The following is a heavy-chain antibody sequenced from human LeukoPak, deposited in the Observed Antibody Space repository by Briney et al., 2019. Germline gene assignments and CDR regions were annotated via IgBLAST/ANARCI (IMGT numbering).Heavy chain of an antibody. CDR2: ISYDGNNK. CDR1: GFTFSTYG. Sequence: GGSLRLSCAASGFTFSTYGMHWVRQAPGKGLEWVAVISYDGNNKYYADSVKGRFTISRDNSKNTLYLQMNSLRAEDTAVYYCARGGPPVEQQIYGMDVWGQGTTVTVSS. J-gene: IGHJ6*02. D-gene: IGHD6-13*01. V-gene: IGHV3-30*03. CDR3: ARGGPPVEQQIYGMDV.